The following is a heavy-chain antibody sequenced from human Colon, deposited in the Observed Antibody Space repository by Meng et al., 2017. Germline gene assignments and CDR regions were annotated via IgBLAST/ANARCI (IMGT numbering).Heavy chain of an antibody. CDR1: GFTFSGFE. J-gene: IGHJ6*01. CDR2: INTISASI. Sequence: GGSLRLSCAASGFTFSGFEMNWVRQAPGKGLEWISYINTISASIYSADSVKGRFTISRDNAKNSLYLQMNSLRAEDTAVYYCARDGYNLLGLRDFDIWGQGTTVTVSS. D-gene: IGHD5-24*01. V-gene: IGHV3-48*03. CDR3: ARDGYNLLGLRDFDI.